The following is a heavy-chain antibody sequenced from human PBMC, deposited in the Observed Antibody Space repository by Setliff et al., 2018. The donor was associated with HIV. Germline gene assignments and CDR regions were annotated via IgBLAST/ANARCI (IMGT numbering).Heavy chain of an antibody. J-gene: IGHJ5*02. D-gene: IGHD3-10*01. CDR1: GESFNDYY. V-gene: IGHV4-34*01. CDR3: ARVITMVWTTFDP. Sequence: PSETLSLTCAVYGESFNDYYWSWIRLPPGKGLEWIGEINHYGSGNYNPSLKSRVTMSVDTSKNQFSLRLTSVSAADTAVYYCARVITMVWTTFDPWGQGTLVTVSS. CDR2: INHYGSG.